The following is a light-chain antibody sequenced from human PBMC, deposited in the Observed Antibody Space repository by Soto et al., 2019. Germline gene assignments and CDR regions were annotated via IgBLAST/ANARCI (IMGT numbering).Light chain of an antibody. CDR3: CSYAGRYTYV. Sequence: QSALTQPASVSGSPGQSITISCTGTSSDVGSYNLVSWYQQHPGKAPKLMIYEGTKRPSGVSYRFSGSKSGNTASLTISGLQAEDEADYYCCSYAGRYTYVFGAGTKLTVL. V-gene: IGLV2-23*01. CDR2: EGT. J-gene: IGLJ1*01. CDR1: SSDVGSYNL.